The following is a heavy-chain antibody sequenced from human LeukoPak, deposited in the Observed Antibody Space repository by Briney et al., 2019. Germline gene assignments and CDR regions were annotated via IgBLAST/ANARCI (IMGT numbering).Heavy chain of an antibody. CDR3: AKARLAATGTHFDY. J-gene: IGHJ4*02. CDR1: EFTFSNYA. Sequence: WGSLRLSCAASEFTFSNYAMSWVRQAPGKGLEWVSSISASDGSTYYADSVKGRFTVSRDNSKNTLYLHMNSLRAEDTAVYYCAKARLAATGTHFDYWGQGTLVTVFS. D-gene: IGHD6-13*01. CDR2: ISASDGST. V-gene: IGHV3-23*01.